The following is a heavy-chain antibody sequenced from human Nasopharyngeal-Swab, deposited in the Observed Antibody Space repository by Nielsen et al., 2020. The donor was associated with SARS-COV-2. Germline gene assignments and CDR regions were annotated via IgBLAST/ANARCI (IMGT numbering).Heavy chain of an antibody. CDR2: IAHDASNE. J-gene: IGHJ6*02. CDR3: ARGGVVVVAATLYYYYGMDV. V-gene: IGHV3-30*03. Sequence: VRQAPGKGLEWVAFIAHDASNEYYGDPVKGRFTISRDNSKNTLYLQMNSLRAEDTAVYYCARGGVVVVAATLYYYYGMDVWGQGTTVTVSS. D-gene: IGHD2-15*01.